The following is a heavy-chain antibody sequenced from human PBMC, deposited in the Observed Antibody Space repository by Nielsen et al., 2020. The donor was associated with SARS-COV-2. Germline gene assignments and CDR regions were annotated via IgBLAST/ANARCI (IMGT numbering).Heavy chain of an antibody. CDR3: AREQSFCGVDCYSYFDF. CDR1: GYTFTNYA. D-gene: IGHD2-21*02. CDR2: INTDSGNP. V-gene: IGHV7-4-1*02. Sequence: ASVKVSCKASGYTFTNYAMNWVRQAPGQGLEWMGWINTDSGNPTYAQGFTGRFVFSLDTSVTTTYLQISNLKAEDTAVYYCAREQSFCGVDCYSYFDFWGQGALVTVSS. J-gene: IGHJ4*02.